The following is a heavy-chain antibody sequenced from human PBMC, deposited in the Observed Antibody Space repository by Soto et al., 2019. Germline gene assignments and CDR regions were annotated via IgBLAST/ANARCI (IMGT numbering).Heavy chain of an antibody. Sequence: GGSLRLSCAASGFTFNTYGMSWVRQAPGKGLEWVSGISVTGGSTYYADSVKGRFTISRDNSKNTLYLQMNSLRAEDTAVYYCARNLGFFDYWGQGTLVTVSS. CDR2: ISVTGGST. J-gene: IGHJ4*02. D-gene: IGHD3-10*01. CDR3: ARNLGFFDY. V-gene: IGHV3-23*01. CDR1: GFTFNTYG.